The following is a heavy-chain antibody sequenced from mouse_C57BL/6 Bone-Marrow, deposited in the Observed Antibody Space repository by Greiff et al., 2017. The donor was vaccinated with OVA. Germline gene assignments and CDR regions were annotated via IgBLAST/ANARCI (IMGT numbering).Heavy chain of an antibody. J-gene: IGHJ3*01. CDR2: IDPEDGDT. D-gene: IGHD1-1*01. CDR3: TSYYYGSSWFAD. Sequence: VQLQQSGAELVRPGASVKLSCTASGFNIKDYYMHWVKQRPEQGLEWIGRIDPEDGDTEYAPKFQGKATMTADTSSNTAYLQLSSLTSEDTAVYYCTSYYYGSSWFADWGQGTLVTVSA. CDR1: GFNIKDYY. V-gene: IGHV14-1*01.